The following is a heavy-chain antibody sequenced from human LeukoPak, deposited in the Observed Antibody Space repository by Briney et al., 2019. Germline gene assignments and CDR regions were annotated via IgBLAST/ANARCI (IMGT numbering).Heavy chain of an antibody. Sequence: PSETLSLACTVSGGSVSTYYWNWIRQPAGKGLEWIGRIYNGENTNYNPSLESRVTISIDRSKNQFSLKLTSVTAADTAVYYCANSISMDFEYWGQGTLVTVSS. CDR1: GGSVSTYY. J-gene: IGHJ4*02. V-gene: IGHV4-4*07. CDR2: IYNGENT. D-gene: IGHD2/OR15-2a*01. CDR3: ANSISMDFEY.